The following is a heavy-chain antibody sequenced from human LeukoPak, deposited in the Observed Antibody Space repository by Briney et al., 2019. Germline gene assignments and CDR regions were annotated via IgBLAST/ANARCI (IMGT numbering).Heavy chain of an antibody. CDR3: SREWGNGNDLRPDS. Sequence: GGSLRLSCTSSGFTFREFAVSWFRQAPGKGLEWIGFIRSSIYGGTPKAAASVKGRFIFSRDDSKGVAYLRMNSLKADDTAVYYCSREWGNGNDLRPDSWGQGTLVTVSS. J-gene: IGHJ4*02. V-gene: IGHV3-49*03. CDR2: IRSSIYGGTP. D-gene: IGHD1-1*01. CDR1: GFTFREFA.